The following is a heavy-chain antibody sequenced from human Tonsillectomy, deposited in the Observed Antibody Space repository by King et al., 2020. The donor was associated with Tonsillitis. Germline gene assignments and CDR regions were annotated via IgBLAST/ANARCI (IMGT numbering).Heavy chain of an antibody. Sequence: ITLKESGPTLVKPTQTLTLTCTFSGFSLSTSGMGVGWIRQPPGKALEWLALIYWNDDKHYRASLKSRLTITRDTSKNQVVLTMTNMDPVDTATYYCAQSGIAPRLSFREFDYWGQGILVAVSS. D-gene: IGHD6-13*01. J-gene: IGHJ4*02. CDR1: GFSLSTSGMG. CDR3: AQSGIAPRLSFREFDY. CDR2: IYWNDDK. V-gene: IGHV2-5*01.